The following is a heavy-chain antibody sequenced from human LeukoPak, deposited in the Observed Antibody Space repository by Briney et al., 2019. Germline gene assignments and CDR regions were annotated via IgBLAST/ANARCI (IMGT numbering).Heavy chain of an antibody. CDR2: IYYTGST. CDR3: ARDAYYYDSSASRLFDY. CDR1: GGSITSYY. Sequence: AETLSLTCTFSGGSITSYYWSWIRQPPGKGLEWIGYIYYTGSTNYNPSLKSRVTISVDTSKNQFSLKLSSVTAADTAVYYCARDAYYYDSSASRLFDYWGQGTLVTVSS. D-gene: IGHD3-22*01. J-gene: IGHJ4*02. V-gene: IGHV4-59*01.